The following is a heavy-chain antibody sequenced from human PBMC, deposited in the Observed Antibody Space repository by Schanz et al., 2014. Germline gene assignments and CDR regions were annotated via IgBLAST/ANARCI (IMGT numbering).Heavy chain of an antibody. Sequence: EVHLLESGGGLVPPGGSLRLSCAASGFTFSAYAMTWVRQAPGKGLQWVARIKSKTDGGTRDYAAPVKGRFTISTDDSKNTVYLQMNSLQTEDTPVYYCTADLWFGAVWGVWWGQGTLVTVSS. CDR3: TADLWFGAVWGVW. V-gene: IGHV3-15*01. J-gene: IGHJ4*02. CDR2: IKSKTDGGTR. CDR1: GFTFSAYA. D-gene: IGHD3-10*01.